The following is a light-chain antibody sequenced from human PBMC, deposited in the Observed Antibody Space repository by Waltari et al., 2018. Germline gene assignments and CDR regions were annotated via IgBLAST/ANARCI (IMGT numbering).Light chain of an antibody. V-gene: IGLV4-69*01. CDR3: QTGGHGTWV. Sequence: QLVLTQSPSASASLGASVKLTCTLSSGHSSNIIAWHQQQPEKGPRYLMKVNSDGSHSKGDEIPDRFSGSSSGAERYLTISSVQSEDEADYHCQTGGHGTWVFGGGTKLTVL. CDR2: VNSDGSH. CDR1: SGHSSNI. J-gene: IGLJ3*02.